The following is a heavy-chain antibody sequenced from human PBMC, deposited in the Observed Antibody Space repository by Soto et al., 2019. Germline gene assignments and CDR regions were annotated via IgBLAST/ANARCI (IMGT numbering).Heavy chain of an antibody. D-gene: IGHD3-22*01. V-gene: IGHV3-33*01. CDR1: GFTFSSYG. J-gene: IGHJ6*02. Sequence: GGSLRLSCAASGFTFSSYGMHRVRQAPGKGLEWVAVIWYDGSNKYYADSVKGRFTISRDNSKNTLYLQMNSLRAEDTAVYYCARDYYDSSGFSYYYYYGMDVWGQGTTVTVSS. CDR2: IWYDGSNK. CDR3: ARDYYDSSGFSYYYYYGMDV.